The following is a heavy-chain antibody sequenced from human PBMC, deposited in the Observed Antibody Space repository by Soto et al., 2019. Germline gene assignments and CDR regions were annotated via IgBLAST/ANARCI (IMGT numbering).Heavy chain of an antibody. Sequence: QVQLVQSGAEVKKPGSSVKVSCKASGGTFSTYAISWVRQAPGQGLEWMGGTIPLFGTANYARKFQGRVMITADESTSTAYMELSSLRSEDTAVYYCAQTLGSAVAGPGRFDLWGRGTLITVSS. J-gene: IGHJ2*01. D-gene: IGHD6-19*01. CDR2: TIPLFGTA. CDR3: AQTLGSAVAGPGRFDL. V-gene: IGHV1-69*12. CDR1: GGTFSTYA.